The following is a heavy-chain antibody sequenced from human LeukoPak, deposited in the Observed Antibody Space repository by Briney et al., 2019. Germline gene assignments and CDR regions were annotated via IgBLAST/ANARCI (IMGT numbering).Heavy chain of an antibody. CDR1: GFTFSAYG. J-gene: IGHJ4*02. CDR2: IRYDGSNK. V-gene: IGHV3-30*02. D-gene: IGHD3/OR15-3a*01. Sequence: GGSLRLSCAASGFTFSAYGMHWVRQAPGKGLEWVAFIRYDGSNKYYADSVKGRFTISRDNSKNTLYLQMNSLRAEDTAVYYWAKAHWAPAVGWTGGGFEHRGQGTL. CDR3: AKAHWAPAVGWTGGGFEH.